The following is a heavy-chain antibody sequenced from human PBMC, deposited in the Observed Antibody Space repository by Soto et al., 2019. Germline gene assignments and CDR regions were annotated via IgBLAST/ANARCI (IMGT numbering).Heavy chain of an antibody. CDR3: ARDDYGDYFFDY. CDR1: GFTFSSYG. CDR2: IWYDGSNK. V-gene: IGHV3-33*01. D-gene: IGHD4-17*01. J-gene: IGHJ4*02. Sequence: QVQLVESGGGVVQPGRSLRLSCAASGFTFSSYGIHWVRQAPGKGLEWVAVIWYDGSNKYYADSVKGRFTISRDNSKNTLYLQMNSLRAEDTAVYYCARDDYGDYFFDYWGQGTLVTVSS.